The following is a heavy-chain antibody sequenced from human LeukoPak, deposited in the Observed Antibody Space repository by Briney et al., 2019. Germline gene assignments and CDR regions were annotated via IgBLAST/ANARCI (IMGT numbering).Heavy chain of an antibody. Sequence: SETLSLTCAVSGASITSYYWSWIRQPPGKGLEWIGYIYFSGNTNYNPSLKSRVTISVDTSKNQFSLKLSSVTAADTAVYYCARGATTFDYWGQGTLVTVSS. J-gene: IGHJ4*02. V-gene: IGHV4-59*08. D-gene: IGHD5-12*01. CDR3: ARGATTFDY. CDR2: IYFSGNT. CDR1: GASITSYY.